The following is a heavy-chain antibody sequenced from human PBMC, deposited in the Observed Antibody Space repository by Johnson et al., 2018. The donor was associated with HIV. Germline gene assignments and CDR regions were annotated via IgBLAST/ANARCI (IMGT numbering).Heavy chain of an antibody. V-gene: IGHV3-66*01. D-gene: IGHD3-10*01. CDR2: IYGGDRT. CDR1: GFTFSSYW. Sequence: VQLVESGGGLVQPGGSLRLSCAASGFTFSSYWMSWVRQAPGKGLEWVSVIYGGDRTYYADSVRGRFTISGDTSKNTLHLQMNSLTAEDTALYYCARGTITMIRGVIAFDIWGQGTMVTVSS. CDR3: ARGTITMIRGVIAFDI. J-gene: IGHJ3*02.